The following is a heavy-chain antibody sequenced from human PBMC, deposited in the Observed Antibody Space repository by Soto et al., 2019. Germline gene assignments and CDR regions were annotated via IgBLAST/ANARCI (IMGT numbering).Heavy chain of an antibody. CDR1: GFIFSDYH. J-gene: IGHJ6*03. CDR2: GRPKYNSYTT. CDR3: TMSSNSGSYYYPDV. Sequence: EVQLVASGGDLVQHGGSLRLSCRASGFIFSDYHMDWVRQAPGKGLEWIGLGRPKYNSYTTEYAASVKGRFTISREESENSVSLKMNSLQTEDTAVYYCTMSSNSGSYYYPDVWGKGTAFTVSS. D-gene: IGHD6-19*01. V-gene: IGHV3-72*01.